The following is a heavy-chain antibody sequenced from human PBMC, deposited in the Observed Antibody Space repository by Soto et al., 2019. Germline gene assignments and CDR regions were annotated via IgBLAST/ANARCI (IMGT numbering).Heavy chain of an antibody. CDR2: ISWNSDST. CDR3: AKDTYIIVGGTHIDF. J-gene: IGHJ4*02. D-gene: IGHD1-26*01. V-gene: IGHV3-9*01. Sequence: EVHLVESGGGLVQPGRSLRLSCAASGFTFDDYAMHWVRQAPGKGLEWVSGISWNSDSTGYADSVKGRFTISRDNAKTSLFLQMNRLRDEDTALYFCAKDTYIIVGGTHIDFWGRGTLVSVSS. CDR1: GFTFDDYA.